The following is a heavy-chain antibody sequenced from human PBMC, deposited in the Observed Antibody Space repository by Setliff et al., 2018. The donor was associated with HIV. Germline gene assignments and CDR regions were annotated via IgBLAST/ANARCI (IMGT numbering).Heavy chain of an antibody. CDR1: GFSFDDYY. CDR2: INPNSGGT. Sequence: ASVKVSCKASGFSFDDYYINWVRQAPGQGLEWMGWINPNSGGTTYAQKFQGRVTMTRDTSISTAYMEVSRLRSDDTAVYYCARVDGSSSWFYYYYYYMDIWGKGTTVTVSS. D-gene: IGHD6-13*01. V-gene: IGHV1-2*02. J-gene: IGHJ6*03. CDR3: ARVDGSSSWFYYYYYYMDI.